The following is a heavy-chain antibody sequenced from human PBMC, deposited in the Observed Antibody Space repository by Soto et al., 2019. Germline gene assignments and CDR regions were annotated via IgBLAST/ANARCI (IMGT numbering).Heavy chain of an antibody. Sequence: SETLSLTCTVSGGSISSYYWSWIRQPPGKGLEWIGYIYYSGSTNYNPSLKSRVTISVDTSKNQFSLKLSSVTAADTAVYYCARGQGGYSYYFDYWGQGTLVTVSS. V-gene: IGHV4-59*01. CDR2: IYYSGST. CDR1: GGSISSYY. D-gene: IGHD5-18*01. CDR3: ARGQGGYSYYFDY. J-gene: IGHJ4*02.